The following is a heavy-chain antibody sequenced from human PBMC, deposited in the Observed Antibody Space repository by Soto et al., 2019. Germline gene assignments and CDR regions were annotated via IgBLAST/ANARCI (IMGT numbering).Heavy chain of an antibody. Sequence: LRLSCAASGFMLNNYWMHWDHQVPGKGLVWVSHINNDGSSTRYADSVKGRFTISRDNANNTLYLQMESLRAEDAAVYYCTREFWGQNDLYPWGQGTPATVSS. V-gene: IGHV3-74*01. CDR3: TREFWGQNDLYP. CDR1: GFMLNNYW. J-gene: IGHJ5*02. CDR2: INNDGSST. D-gene: IGHD7-27*01.